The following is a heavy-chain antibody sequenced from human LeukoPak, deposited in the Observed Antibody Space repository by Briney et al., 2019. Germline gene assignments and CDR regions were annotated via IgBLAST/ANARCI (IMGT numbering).Heavy chain of an antibody. D-gene: IGHD4-23*01. Sequence: ASVKVSCKASGYTFTSYDINWVRQATGQGLEWMGWMNPNSGNTGYAQKFQGRVTMTRNTSISTAYMEPRTLRSEDTAVYYCARVRWENGFYLDYWGQGTLVTVSS. CDR2: MNPNSGNT. CDR3: ARVRWENGFYLDY. V-gene: IGHV1-8*01. CDR1: GYTFTSYD. J-gene: IGHJ4*02.